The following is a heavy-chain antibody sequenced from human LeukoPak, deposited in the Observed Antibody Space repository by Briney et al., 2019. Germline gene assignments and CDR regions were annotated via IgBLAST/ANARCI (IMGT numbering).Heavy chain of an antibody. D-gene: IGHD3-10*01. CDR1: GFSVTNNY. J-gene: IGHJ4*02. CDR2: LYTGGIR. CDR3: AKSARFGELLIYYFDY. Sequence: GGSLRLSCEASGFSVTNNYMSWFRLAPGKGLEWVSVLYTGGIRYYAGFVRGRFTISRDNAKNSLYLQMNSLRAEDTALYYCAKSARFGELLIYYFDYWGQGTLVTVSS. V-gene: IGHV3-53*05.